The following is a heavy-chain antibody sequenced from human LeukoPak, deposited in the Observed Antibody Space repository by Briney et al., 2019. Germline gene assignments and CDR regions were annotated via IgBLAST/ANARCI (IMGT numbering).Heavy chain of an antibody. CDR1: GGSITSGSFC. V-gene: IGHV4-61*02. CDR2: VYTSGST. D-gene: IGHD3-3*01. J-gene: IGHJ5*02. Sequence: SETLSLTCAVSGGSITSGSFCWNWIRQPAGKGLEWIGRVYTSGSTNYNPSLKSRITIALDTSKNQFSLMLNSVTAADTAVHFCAREDRHGLSGVVGFDPWGQGTLVTVSS. CDR3: AREDRHGLSGVVGFDP.